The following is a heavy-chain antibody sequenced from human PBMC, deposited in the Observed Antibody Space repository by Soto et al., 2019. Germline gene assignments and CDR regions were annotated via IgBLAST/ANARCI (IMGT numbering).Heavy chain of an antibody. D-gene: IGHD3-9*01. V-gene: IGHV4-30-4*01. CDR2: IYYSGNT. CDR1: GGSIINAEYY. CDR3: ASGYYDILTGRDTKYYFDY. J-gene: IGHJ4*02. Sequence: SETMSLTCTVSGGSIINAEYYWSWNRQPPGKGLEWIGYIYYSGNTYYNPSLNSRVMISVDTSKNQFSLNLSSVTAADTAVYYCASGYYDILTGRDTKYYFDYWGQGALVTVSS.